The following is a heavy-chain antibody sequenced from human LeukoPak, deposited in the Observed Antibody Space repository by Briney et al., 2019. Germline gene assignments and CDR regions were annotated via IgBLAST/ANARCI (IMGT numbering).Heavy chain of an antibody. Sequence: SETLSLTCAVYGGSFSGYYWSWTRQPPGKGLEWIGEINHSGSTNYNPSLKSRVTISVDTSKNQFSLKLSSVTAADTAVYYCARRYNWNYRNWFDPWGQGTLVTVSS. CDR2: INHSGST. V-gene: IGHV4-34*01. CDR1: GGSFSGYY. J-gene: IGHJ5*02. D-gene: IGHD1-7*01. CDR3: ARRYNWNYRNWFDP.